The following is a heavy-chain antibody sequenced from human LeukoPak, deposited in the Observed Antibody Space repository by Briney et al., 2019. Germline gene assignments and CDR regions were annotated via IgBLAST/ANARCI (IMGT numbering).Heavy chain of an antibody. CDR3: ARWSYGDFDALDV. J-gene: IGHJ3*01. D-gene: IGHD4-17*01. Sequence: SQTLSLTCTVSGGSIMNGPHYWHWIRQPAGKGLEWVGRIYISGGTYYNPSLKSRVTISIDKSKNQFSLDLSYVTAADTAVYYCARWSYGDFDALDVWGQGTMVTVSS. CDR1: GGSIMNGPHY. CDR2: IYISGGT. V-gene: IGHV4-61*02.